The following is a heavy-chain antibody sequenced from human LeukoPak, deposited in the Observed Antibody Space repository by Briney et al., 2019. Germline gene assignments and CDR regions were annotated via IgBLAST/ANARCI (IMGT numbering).Heavy chain of an antibody. D-gene: IGHD4-23*01. CDR1: GFTFSSYA. Sequence: QPGRSLRLSCAASGFTFSSYAMSWVRQAPGEGLESVSAISGSGGSTYYADSVKGRFTISRDNSKNTLYLQMNSLRAEDTAVYYCAKGLVDYGGTTDDYWGQGTLVTVSS. CDR2: ISGSGGST. CDR3: AKGLVDYGGTTDDY. V-gene: IGHV3-23*01. J-gene: IGHJ4*02.